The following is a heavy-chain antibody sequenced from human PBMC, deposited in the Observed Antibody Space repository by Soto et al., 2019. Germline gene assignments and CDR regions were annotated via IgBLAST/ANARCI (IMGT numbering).Heavy chain of an antibody. CDR1: GVTFSSYS. CDR3: ARELGFDAVARMDV. Sequence: EVQLEESGGGLVQPGGSLRLSCTASGVTFSSYSMVWVPQAPGKGLEWVSYISSSSSSIYYADSVKGRFTTSRDNAKNSTYLQMNSLRVEDTGVYYCARELGFDAVARMDVWGQGTTVTVSS. V-gene: IGHV3-48*01. D-gene: IGHD6-19*01. J-gene: IGHJ6*02. CDR2: ISSSSSSI.